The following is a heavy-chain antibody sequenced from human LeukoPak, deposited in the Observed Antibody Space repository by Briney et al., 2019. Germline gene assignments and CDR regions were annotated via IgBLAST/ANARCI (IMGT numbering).Heavy chain of an antibody. J-gene: IGHJ4*02. Sequence: GGSLRLSCAASGFTFSNYWMSWVRQAPGKGLEWVANINKDGSERNYVDSVKGRFTISRDNAKNSLYLQMNSLRAEDTAVYYCARDDDWNYEDYWGQGTLVTVSS. CDR2: INKDGSER. CDR1: GFTFSNYW. D-gene: IGHD1-7*01. V-gene: IGHV3-7*01. CDR3: ARDDDWNYEDY.